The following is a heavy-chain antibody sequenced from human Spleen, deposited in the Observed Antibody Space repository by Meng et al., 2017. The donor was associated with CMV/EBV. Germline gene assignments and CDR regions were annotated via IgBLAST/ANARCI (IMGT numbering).Heavy chain of an antibody. CDR1: GYTFTGYY. D-gene: IGHD1-14*01. CDR3: ARDLRGNRSPMNPLFEY. V-gene: IGHV1-2*02. Sequence: ASVKVSCKASGYTFTGYYMHWVRQAPGQGLEWMGWINPNSGGTNYAQKFQGRVTMTRDTSISTAYMELSRLRSDDTAVYYCARDLRGNRSPMNPLFEYWGQGTLVTVSS. J-gene: IGHJ4*02. CDR2: INPNSGGT.